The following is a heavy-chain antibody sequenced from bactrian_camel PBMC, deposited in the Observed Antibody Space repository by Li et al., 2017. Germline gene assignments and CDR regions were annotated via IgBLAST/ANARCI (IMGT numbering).Heavy chain of an antibody. Sequence: VQLVESGGGLVQPGTSARLSCVASEFSLYMVWVRQAPGKGLEWVSTISSGTGTAYYADSVKGRFTLSRDNAKNTVYLQMNSLTPEDTALYYCATDCSFGSWGRGPRSPSP. D-gene: IGHD3*01. CDR1: EFSLY. CDR2: ISSGTGTA. V-gene: IGHV3S40*01. J-gene: IGHJ4*01.